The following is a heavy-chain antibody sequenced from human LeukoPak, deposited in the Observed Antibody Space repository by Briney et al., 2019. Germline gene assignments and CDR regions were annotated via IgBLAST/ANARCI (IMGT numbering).Heavy chain of an antibody. Sequence: GGPLRLSGAASGLAFGSNAMNWVGQVPGKGRKWSADITGTGAVTHYADSVKGRFTISRDNSENTLYLQMNSLRAEDTAIYYCAKDRVGGYFVPIDSWGQGTLVTVSS. V-gene: IGHV3-23*01. CDR2: ITGTGAVT. J-gene: IGHJ4*02. D-gene: IGHD3-9*01. CDR3: AKDRVGGYFVPIDS. CDR1: GLAFGSNA.